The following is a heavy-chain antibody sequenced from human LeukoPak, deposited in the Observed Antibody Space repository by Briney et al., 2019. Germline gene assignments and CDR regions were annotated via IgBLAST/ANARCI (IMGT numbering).Heavy chain of an antibody. D-gene: IGHD6-13*01. V-gene: IGHV3-7*01. CDR2: IKQDGSEK. CDR3: ARETIAAAGNWFDP. CDR1: GFSFNTYW. J-gene: IGHJ5*02. Sequence: PGGPLRLSCAVSGFSFNTYWMTWVRQAPGKGLEWVANIKQDGSEKYYVDPVKGRFTISRDNAKNSLYLQMNSLRAEDTAVYYCARETIAAAGNWFDPWGQGTLVTVSS.